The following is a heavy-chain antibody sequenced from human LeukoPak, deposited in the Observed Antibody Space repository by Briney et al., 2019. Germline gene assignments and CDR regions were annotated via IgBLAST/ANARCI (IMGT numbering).Heavy chain of an antibody. Sequence: GGSLRLSCAASGFTFSDYYMSWIRQAPGKGLEWVSYISSSGSTIYYADSVKGRFTISRDNAKNSLYLQMNSLRAEDTAVYYCARPGIAVAGTPAFVAYWGQGTLVTVSS. CDR1: GFTFSDYY. CDR3: ARPGIAVAGTPAFVAY. CDR2: ISSSGSTI. J-gene: IGHJ4*02. V-gene: IGHV3-11*04. D-gene: IGHD6-19*01.